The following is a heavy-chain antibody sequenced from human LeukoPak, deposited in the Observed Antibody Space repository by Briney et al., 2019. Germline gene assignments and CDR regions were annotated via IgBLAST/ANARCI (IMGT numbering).Heavy chain of an antibody. CDR3: ARHTTSHCGMDV. V-gene: IGHV4-59*08. CDR2: IYYSGST. D-gene: IGHD1-1*01. CDR1: GGSISSYY. J-gene: IGHJ6*02. Sequence: SETLSLTCTVSGGSISSYYWSWIRQPPGKGLEWIGYIYYSGSTNYNPSLESRVTISVDTSKNQFSLKLSSVTAADTAVYYCARHTTSHCGMDVWGQGTTVTVSS.